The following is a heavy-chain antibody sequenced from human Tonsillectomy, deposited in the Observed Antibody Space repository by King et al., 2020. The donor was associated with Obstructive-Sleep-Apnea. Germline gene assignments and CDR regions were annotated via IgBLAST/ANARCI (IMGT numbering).Heavy chain of an antibody. CDR2: ISGSGGTT. V-gene: IGHV3-23*04. D-gene: IGHD3-3*01. Sequence: VQLVESGGGLEQPGGSLRLSCAASGFTFNNYAMNWVRQAPGKGLGWVSSISGSGGTTYYADSVKGRFTTSRDNSKNTLYLQMNRLRAEDTAVYYCAKPYYDFWSGYSETWFDSWGQGTLVTVSS. CDR1: GFTFNNYA. J-gene: IGHJ5*01. CDR3: AKPYYDFWSGYSETWFDS.